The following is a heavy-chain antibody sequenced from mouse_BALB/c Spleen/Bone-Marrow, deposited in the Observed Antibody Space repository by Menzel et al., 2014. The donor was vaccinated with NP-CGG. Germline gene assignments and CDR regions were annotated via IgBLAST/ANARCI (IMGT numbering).Heavy chain of an antibody. J-gene: IGHJ2*01. CDR3: ARGNYGNYVDYFDY. D-gene: IGHD2-1*01. CDR2: INSNGGST. Sequence: EVQVVESGGGLVRPGGSLKLSCAASGFTFSSYGMSWVRQTPDKRLELVASINSNGGSTYYPDSVKGRFTISRDNAKNTLSLQMSSLKSEDTAMYYCARGNYGNYVDYFDYWGQGTTLTVSS. V-gene: IGHV5-6-3*01. CDR1: GFTFSSYG.